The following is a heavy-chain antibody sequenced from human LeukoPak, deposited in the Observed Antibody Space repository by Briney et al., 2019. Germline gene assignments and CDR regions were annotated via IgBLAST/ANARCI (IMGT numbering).Heavy chain of an antibody. CDR3: ARVVVVTPLGAFGI. V-gene: IGHV3-20*04. CDR1: GFTFDDYG. J-gene: IGHJ3*02. CDR2: INWNGGRT. Sequence: GGSLRLSCAASGFTFDDYGMSWVRQAPGKGLEWVSGINWNGGRTGYADSVKGRFTISRDNAKNSLYLQMDSLRAEDTALYYCARVVVVTPLGAFGIWGQGTMVTVSS. D-gene: IGHD3-22*01.